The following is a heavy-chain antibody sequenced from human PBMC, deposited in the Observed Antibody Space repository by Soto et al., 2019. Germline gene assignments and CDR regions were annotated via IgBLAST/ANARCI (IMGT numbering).Heavy chain of an antibody. J-gene: IGHJ4*02. V-gene: IGHV4-31*03. CDR3: ARRDSSASVDY. D-gene: IGHD3-22*01. CDR2: IYYSGST. CDR1: GGSVSSGGYY. Sequence: SETLSLTCTVSGGSVSSGGYYWTWIRQHPGKGLEWIGYIYYSGSTYYNPSLKSRITISIDTSKNQFSLKLNSVTAADTAVYYCARRDSSASVDYWGQGTLVTVSS.